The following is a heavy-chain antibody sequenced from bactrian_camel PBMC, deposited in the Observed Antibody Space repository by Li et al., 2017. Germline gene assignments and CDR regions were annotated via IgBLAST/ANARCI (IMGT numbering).Heavy chain of an antibody. CDR3: ATRNGGCPPGSTWTRAHSFDY. D-gene: IGHD6*01. CDR1: GLVYPFWS. Sequence: HVQLVESGGGSVQAGGSLTLSCAASGLVYPFWSMAWFRQAPGKEREGVARIDSRGTTEYVDSVKGRFTISKDAADYTLYLQINSLKPEDTGMYYCATRNGGCPPGSTWTRAHSFDYWGQGTQVTVS. V-gene: IGHV3S63*01. J-gene: IGHJ6*01. CDR2: IDSRGTT.